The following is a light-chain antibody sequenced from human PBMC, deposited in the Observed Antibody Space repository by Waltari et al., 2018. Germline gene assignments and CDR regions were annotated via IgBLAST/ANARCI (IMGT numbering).Light chain of an antibody. CDR3: SSYTTSSTWV. V-gene: IGLV2-14*03. Sequence: QSALTQPASVSGSPGQSITISCTGTSSAVGGYNYVSWYQHHPGKAPKLMIYDVSERPSGVSNRFSGSKSGSTASLTISGLQAEDEADYYCSSYTTSSTWVFGGGTKLTVL. CDR1: SSAVGGYNY. J-gene: IGLJ3*02. CDR2: DVS.